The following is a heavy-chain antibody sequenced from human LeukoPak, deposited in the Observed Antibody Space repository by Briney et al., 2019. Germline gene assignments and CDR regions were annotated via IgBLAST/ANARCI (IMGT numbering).Heavy chain of an antibody. CDR1: GGSISSSSYY. CDR3: ARDGRFPPEVLPRYFDY. V-gene: IGHV4-39*07. Sequence: SETLSLTCTVSGGSISSSSYYWGWIRQPPGKGLEWIGNIYYSGSTYYNPSLKSRVTISADTSKNQFSLKLSSVTAADTAVYYCARDGRFPPEVLPRYFDYWGQGTLVTVSS. CDR2: IYYSGST. D-gene: IGHD1-26*01. J-gene: IGHJ4*02.